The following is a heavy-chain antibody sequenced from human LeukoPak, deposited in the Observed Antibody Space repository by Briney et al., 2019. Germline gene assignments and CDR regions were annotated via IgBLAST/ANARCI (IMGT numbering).Heavy chain of an antibody. J-gene: IGHJ4*02. CDR1: GFIFSDST. CDR3: ARERSWNGPLDY. V-gene: IGHV3-30*04. Sequence: PGRSLRLSCAASGFIFSDSTMHWVRQAPSKGLEWVAAASFHGSNTYYADSMKGRFTISRDNSKNTVYLQVNSLRTEDTAVYYCARERSWNGPLDYWGQGTLVTVSS. CDR2: ASFHGSNT. D-gene: IGHD1-1*01.